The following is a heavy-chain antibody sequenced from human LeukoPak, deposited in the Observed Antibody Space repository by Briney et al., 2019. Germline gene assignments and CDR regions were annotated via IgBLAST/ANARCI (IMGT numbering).Heavy chain of an antibody. CDR3: AKGEYSLPGGTKRYYYYAMDV. CDR1: GGSISGGGYY. V-gene: IGHV4-31*03. Sequence: SETLSLTCTVSGGSISGGGYYWGWIRQHPGKGLEWIGYIYYSGSASYNSSLKSRVTISVDTSKNHFSLRLYSVTAADTAVYYCAKGEYSLPGGTKRYYYYAMDVWGQGTTVTVSS. J-gene: IGHJ6*02. D-gene: IGHD5-18*01. CDR2: IYYSGSA.